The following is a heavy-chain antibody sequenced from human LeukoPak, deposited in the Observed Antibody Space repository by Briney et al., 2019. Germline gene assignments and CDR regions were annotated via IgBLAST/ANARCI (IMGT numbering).Heavy chain of an antibody. CDR3: ARPPGFSTSFWD. D-gene: IGHD2-2*01. J-gene: IGHJ4*02. V-gene: IGHV4-39*01. Sequence: SETLSLTCTVSGGSMSGSSYYWGWIRQPPGKGLEWIGSIYYSGGTYYKPSLKSRVTISVDASKNQFSLQLSSVTAANTAVYYCARPPGFSTSFWDWGQGPVVTVSS. CDR1: GGSMSGSSYY. CDR2: IYYSGGT.